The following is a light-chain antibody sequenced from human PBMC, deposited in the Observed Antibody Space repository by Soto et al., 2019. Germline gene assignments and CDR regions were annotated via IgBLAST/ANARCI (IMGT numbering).Light chain of an antibody. CDR3: ATWDDSLNGFYV. CDR2: RNN. V-gene: IGLV1-47*01. CDR1: TSNLGSNY. Sequence: QSVLSRPPSSSGTPGQGVTISCSGSTSNLGSNYVYWYQQLPGTAPKLLIYRNNQRPSGVPDRFSGSKSGTSASLAISGLRSDDEADYFCATWDDSLNGFYVFGTGTKVTVL. J-gene: IGLJ1*01.